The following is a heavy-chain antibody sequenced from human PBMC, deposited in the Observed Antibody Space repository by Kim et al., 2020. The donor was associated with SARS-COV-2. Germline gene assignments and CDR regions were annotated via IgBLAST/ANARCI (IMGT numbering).Heavy chain of an antibody. CDR3: TTGVGRFGVVIPFDY. CDR1: GFTFSNAW. V-gene: IGHV3-15*01. J-gene: IGHJ4*02. Sequence: GGSLRLSCAASGFTFSNAWTSWVRQAPGKGLEWVGRIKSKTDGGTTDYAAPVKGRFTISRDDSKNTLYLQMNSLKTEDTAVYYCTTGVGRFGVVIPFDYWGQGTLVTVSS. D-gene: IGHD3-3*01. CDR2: IKSKTDGGTT.